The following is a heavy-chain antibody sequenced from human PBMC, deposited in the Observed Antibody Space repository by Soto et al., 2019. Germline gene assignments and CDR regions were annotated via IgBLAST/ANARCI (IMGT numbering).Heavy chain of an antibody. Sequence: SETLSLTCAVSGDSISSYYCMWIRQPPGKGLESIGYLYYGRSANYNPSLKSRVTLSVDTVATTVNMELTSLTSEDTAVYYCGRDQSGSGYYVDWIDPWGQGTLVTVSS. V-gene: IGHV4-59*04. CDR1: GDSISSYY. CDR2: LYYGRSA. J-gene: IGHJ5*02. D-gene: IGHD5-12*01. CDR3: GRDQSGSGYYVDWIDP.